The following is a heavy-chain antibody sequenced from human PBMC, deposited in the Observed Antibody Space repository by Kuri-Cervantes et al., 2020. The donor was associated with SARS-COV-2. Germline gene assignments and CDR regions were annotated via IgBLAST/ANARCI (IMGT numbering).Heavy chain of an antibody. CDR1: EFTFSSYA. V-gene: IGHV3-30-3*01. CDR2: ISYDGSNK. CDR3: ARDLITGTTNFDY. J-gene: IGHJ4*02. Sequence: SLKISCAASEFTFSSYAMHWVREAPGKGLEMVAVISYDGSNKYYADFVKGRFTISRYNSKNTLYLQMNSLSAEDTAVYFRARDLITGTTNFDYWGQGTMVTVSS. D-gene: IGHD1-7*01.